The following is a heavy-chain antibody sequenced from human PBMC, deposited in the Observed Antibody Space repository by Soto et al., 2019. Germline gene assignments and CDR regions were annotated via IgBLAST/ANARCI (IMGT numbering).Heavy chain of an antibody. J-gene: IGHJ3*02. CDR3: AKHDYGAYKPYDI. CDR2: IGLYSDDT. CDR1: GFTFSSYA. D-gene: IGHD4-17*01. Sequence: EVQLLESGGGLVQPGESLRVSCAASGFTFSSYAMTWVRQAPGKGLDWVSSIGLYSDDTYYADSVKGRFTVSRDNSKNTLYLQMHSLRAADTAVYYCAKHDYGAYKPYDILCQVTMVTVSS. V-gene: IGHV3-23*01.